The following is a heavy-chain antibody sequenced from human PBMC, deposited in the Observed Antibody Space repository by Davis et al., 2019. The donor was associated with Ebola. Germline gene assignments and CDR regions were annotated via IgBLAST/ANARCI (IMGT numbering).Heavy chain of an antibody. J-gene: IGHJ4*02. CDR1: GFTFSNYA. CDR3: ARASRYDSSPYFLSY. V-gene: IGHV3-30*04. CDR2: ISHDGTNK. Sequence: PGGSLRLSCAASGFTFSNYAMHWVRQAPGKGLEWVAVISHDGTNKYYADSVKGQFTISRDNSKNTLYLQMDGLRPEDTAAYYCARASRYDSSPYFLSYWGQGTLVTVSP. D-gene: IGHD3-22*01.